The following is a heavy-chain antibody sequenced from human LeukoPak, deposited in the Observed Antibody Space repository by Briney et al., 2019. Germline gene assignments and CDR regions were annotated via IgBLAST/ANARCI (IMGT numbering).Heavy chain of an antibody. CDR2: IHYSGST. J-gene: IGHJ3*02. V-gene: IGHV4-59*08. D-gene: IGHD1-26*01. Sequence: PSETLSLTCTVSGFSISSYYWSWIRQPPGKGLEWIAYIHYSGSTNYNPSLKSRVTISGDTSKNQFSLKLSSVTAADTAVYYCARQGGGSFTAAYDVFDIWGQGTMVTVSS. CDR1: GFSISSYY. CDR3: ARQGGGSFTAAYDVFDI.